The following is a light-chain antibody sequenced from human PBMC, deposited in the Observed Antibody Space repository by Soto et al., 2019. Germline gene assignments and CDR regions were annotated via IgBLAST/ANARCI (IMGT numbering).Light chain of an antibody. V-gene: IGKV4-1*01. J-gene: IGKJ4*01. CDR2: DTT. Sequence: DFVMTQTPDSLAVSLGERATINCKSSPSVLSSSNNKNYLAWYQQKPGQSPRLLIFDTTNRATDTPGRFSGTGSGTDFTLTISRLEPEDFAVYYCQQRGNWPVTFGGGTTVEI. CDR3: QQRGNWPVT. CDR1: PSVLSSSNNKNY.